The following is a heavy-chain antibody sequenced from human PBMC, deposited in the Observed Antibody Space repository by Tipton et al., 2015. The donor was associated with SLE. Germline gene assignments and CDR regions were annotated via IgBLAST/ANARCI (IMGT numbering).Heavy chain of an antibody. CDR2: ISYDGSNK. J-gene: IGHJ3*02. CDR3: ARGLSITGTTRAFDI. Sequence: QVQLVQSGGGVVHPGRSLRLSCAASGFTFSSYVMYWVRQAPGKGLEWVAVISYDGSNKYYADSVKGRFTISRDNAKNSLYLQMNSLRAEDTAVYYCARGLSITGTTRAFDIWGQGTMVTVSS. D-gene: IGHD1-20*01. CDR1: GFTFSSYV. V-gene: IGHV3-30-3*01.